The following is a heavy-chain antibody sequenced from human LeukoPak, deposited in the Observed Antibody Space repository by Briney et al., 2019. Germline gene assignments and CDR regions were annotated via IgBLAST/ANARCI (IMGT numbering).Heavy chain of an antibody. V-gene: IGHV3-15*01. CDR2: IKSKTDGGTT. CDR3: TRYGDY. D-gene: IGHD1-1*01. J-gene: IGHJ4*02. Sequence: GGSLRLSCAAFGFTFTDAWMTWVRQAPGKGLEWVGRIKSKTDGGTTDYAAPVKGRFTISRDDSENILYLQMNSLKTDDTAVHYCTRYGDYWGQGVLVTVSS. CDR1: GFTFTDAW.